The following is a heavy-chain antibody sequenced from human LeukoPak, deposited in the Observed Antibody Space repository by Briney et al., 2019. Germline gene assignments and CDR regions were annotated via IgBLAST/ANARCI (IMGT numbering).Heavy chain of an antibody. V-gene: IGHV4-61*02. CDR1: GGSISSGSYY. D-gene: IGHD6-19*01. Sequence: PSQTLSLTCTVSGGSISSGSYYWSWIRQPAGKGLEWIGRIYTSGSTNYNPSLKSRVTISIDTSKNQFSLKLSSVTAADTAVYYCARALSSGYNWFDPWGQGTLVTVSS. CDR2: IYTSGST. CDR3: ARALSSGYNWFDP. J-gene: IGHJ5*02.